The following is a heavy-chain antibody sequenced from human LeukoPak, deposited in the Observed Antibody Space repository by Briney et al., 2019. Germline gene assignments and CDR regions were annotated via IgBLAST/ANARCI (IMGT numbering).Heavy chain of an antibody. V-gene: IGHV1-46*02. Sequence: ASAKVSPKAPGYTFYSFYLHWGPQAPGEGPEWGCLINPSGDRTTYAQTFQGTANLTTDTFPSTFYMQLSSLRFEDTAVYYCARPARTRWFYYYGMDVWGQGTRVTVSS. CDR3: ARPARTRWFYYYGMDV. J-gene: IGHJ6*02. D-gene: IGHD2-15*01. CDR2: INPSGDRT. CDR1: GYTFYSFY.